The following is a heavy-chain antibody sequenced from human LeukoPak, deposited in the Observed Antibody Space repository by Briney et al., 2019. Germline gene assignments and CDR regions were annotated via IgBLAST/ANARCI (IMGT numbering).Heavy chain of an antibody. J-gene: IGHJ4*02. Sequence: GASVKASCKASGYTFTGYYMHWVRQAPGQGLEWMGWINPNSGGTNYAQKFQGRVTMTRDTSISTAYMELSRLRSDDTAVYYCARARFLEWLLHFDYWGQGTLVTVSS. V-gene: IGHV1-2*02. D-gene: IGHD3-3*01. CDR1: GYTFTGYY. CDR2: INPNSGGT. CDR3: ARARFLEWLLHFDY.